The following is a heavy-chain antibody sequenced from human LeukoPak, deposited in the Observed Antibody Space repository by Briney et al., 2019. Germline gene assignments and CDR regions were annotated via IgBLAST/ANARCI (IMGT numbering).Heavy chain of an antibody. Sequence: SETLSLTCSVSGGSMKGYYWSWLRQPPGKGLEWIGFIYSTGMTDYNPSLESRVTISLDSSMNQFSLELNSVTAADTAVYHCARHRGGRFSESYCDYWGQGTLVTVSS. J-gene: IGHJ4*02. V-gene: IGHV4-59*08. CDR2: IYSTGMT. D-gene: IGHD1-26*01. CDR3: ARHRGGRFSESYCDY. CDR1: GGSMKGYY.